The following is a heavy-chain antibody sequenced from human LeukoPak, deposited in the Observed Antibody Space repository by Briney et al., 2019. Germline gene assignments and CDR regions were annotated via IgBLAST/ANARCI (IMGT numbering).Heavy chain of an antibody. D-gene: IGHD3-3*01. V-gene: IGHV3-21*01. Sequence: GGSLRLSCAASGFTFSSYSMNWVRQAPGKGLEWVSSISSSSNFIYYADSVKGRFTISRDNAKSSLYLQMNSLGVEDTAVYYCATDFWSGYYDSSGYRHSDYWGQGTLVTVSS. CDR1: GFTFSSYS. CDR3: ATDFWSGYYDSSGYRHSDY. CDR2: ISSSSNFI. J-gene: IGHJ4*02.